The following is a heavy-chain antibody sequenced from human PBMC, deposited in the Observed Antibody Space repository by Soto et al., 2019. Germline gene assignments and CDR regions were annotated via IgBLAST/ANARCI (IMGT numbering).Heavy chain of an antibody. J-gene: IGHJ3*02. CDR1: GYTFTSYG. Sequence: ASVKVSCKASGYTFTSYGISWVRQAPGQGLEWMGWISAYNGNTNYAQKLQERVTMTTDTSTSTAYMELSSLRSEDTAVYYCVAPAFSCCSSTSCRALDALDIWGQGTMVTVSS. D-gene: IGHD2-2*01. CDR2: ISAYNGNT. V-gene: IGHV1-18*01. CDR3: VAPAFSCCSSTSCRALDALDI.